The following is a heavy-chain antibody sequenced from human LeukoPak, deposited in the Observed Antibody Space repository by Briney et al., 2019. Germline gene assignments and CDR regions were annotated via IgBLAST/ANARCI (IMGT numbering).Heavy chain of an antibody. V-gene: IGHV3-74*01. J-gene: IGHJ4*02. CDR3: ARGLSGYASSLGY. CDR2: INSDGSST. CDR1: GFTFSSYW. Sequence: PGGSLRLSCAASGFTFSSYWMHWVRQAPGKGLVWVSRINSDGSSTSYADSVRGRFSISRDNAKNTLYLQMDSLRAEDTAVYYCARGLSGYASSLGYWGQGTLVTVSA. D-gene: IGHD6-6*01.